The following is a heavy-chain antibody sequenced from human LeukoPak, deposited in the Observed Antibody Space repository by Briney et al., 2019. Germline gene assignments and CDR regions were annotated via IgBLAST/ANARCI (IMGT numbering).Heavy chain of an antibody. J-gene: IGHJ4*02. Sequence: GGSLRLSCAASGFTFRNYGMHWVRQAPGKGLEWVAYLRFDESTEYYADSVKGRFTISRDNSKNTLYLQMNSLRPEDTSVYYCASFGTTWQYSDGLHGDYWGQGALIIVSS. D-gene: IGHD5-18*01. CDR2: LRFDESTE. CDR1: GFTFRNYG. CDR3: ASFGTTWQYSDGLHGDY. V-gene: IGHV3-30*02.